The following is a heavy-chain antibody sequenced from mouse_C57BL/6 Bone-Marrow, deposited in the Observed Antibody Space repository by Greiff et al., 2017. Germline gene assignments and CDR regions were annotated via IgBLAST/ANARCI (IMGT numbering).Heavy chain of an antibody. Sequence: QVQLKESGPGILQPSQTLSLTCSFSGFSLSTFGMGVGWIRQPSGKGLEWLAHIWWDDDKYYNPALKSRLTISKATSKNQVFLKIAHVDTADTATYYCARIPYDYDVPWFAYWGQGTLVTVSA. V-gene: IGHV8-8*01. J-gene: IGHJ3*01. CDR3: ARIPYDYDVPWFAY. CDR1: GFSLSTFGMG. D-gene: IGHD2-4*01. CDR2: IWWDDDK.